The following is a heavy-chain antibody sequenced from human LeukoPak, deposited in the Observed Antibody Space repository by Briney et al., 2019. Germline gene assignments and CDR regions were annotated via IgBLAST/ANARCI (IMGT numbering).Heavy chain of an antibody. D-gene: IGHD3-22*01. CDR1: GFTVSSNY. Sequence: GVLRLSCAASGFTVSSNYMSWVRQAPGKGLEWVSVIYSGGSTYYADSVKGRFTISRDNSKNTLYLQMNSLRAEDTAVYYCAKGDYYDSSGVDYWGQGTLVTVSS. CDR2: IYSGGST. J-gene: IGHJ4*02. CDR3: AKGDYYDSSGVDY. V-gene: IGHV3-66*01.